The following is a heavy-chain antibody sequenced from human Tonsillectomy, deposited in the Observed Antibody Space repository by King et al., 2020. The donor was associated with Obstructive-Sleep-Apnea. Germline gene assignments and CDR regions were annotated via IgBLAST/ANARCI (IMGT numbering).Heavy chain of an antibody. J-gene: IGHJ4*02. CDR1: GFTFSSYA. Sequence: VQLVESGGGLVQPGGSLRLSCAASGFTFSSYAMHWVRQAPGKGLEYVSAISSNGGSTYYANSVKGRFTISRDNSKNTLYLPMGSLRAEDMAVYYCARDPYCSSTSCHYPFDYWGQGTLVTVSS. V-gene: IGHV3-64*01. CDR3: ARDPYCSSTSCHYPFDY. D-gene: IGHD2-2*01. CDR2: ISSNGGST.